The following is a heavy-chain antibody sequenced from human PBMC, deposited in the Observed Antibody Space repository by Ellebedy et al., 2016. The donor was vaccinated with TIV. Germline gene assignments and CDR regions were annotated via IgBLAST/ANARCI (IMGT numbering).Heavy chain of an antibody. CDR1: GSTGYDYA. J-gene: IGHJ6*02. V-gene: IGHV3-9*01. D-gene: IGHD2-15*01. CDR2: IYWNSDRI. Sequence: SLKISXAASGSTGYDYAMHWVRQAPGKGLEWVSGIYWNSDRIGYADSVQGRFTTSRDNAKNSLYLQMNSLRAEDTAVYYCARATRDYYNGMDVWGQGTTVTVSS. CDR3: ARATRDYYNGMDV.